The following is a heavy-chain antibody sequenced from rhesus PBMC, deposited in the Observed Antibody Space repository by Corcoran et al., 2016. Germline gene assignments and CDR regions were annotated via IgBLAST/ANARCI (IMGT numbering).Heavy chain of an antibody. J-gene: IGHJ2*01. D-gene: IGHD6S26*01. V-gene: IGHV4-76*01. CDR2: NYSINGTT. CDR1: GGSISGGYG. Sequence: QVQLQESGPGLLKPSDTLSLTCAVSGGSISGGYGWGWIRQPPWNGVEWIGSNYSINGTTDYTPSLTSRVINSTDTSKNQFSLKLSAVTAADTAVYYCVSSSGWSLSYWYFDIWGPCTPITISS. CDR3: VSSSGWSLSYWYFDI.